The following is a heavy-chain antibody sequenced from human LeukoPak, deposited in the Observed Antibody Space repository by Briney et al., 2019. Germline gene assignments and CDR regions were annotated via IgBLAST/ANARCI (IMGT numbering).Heavy chain of an antibody. CDR1: GFSLSTSGVG. D-gene: IGHD5-24*01. V-gene: IGHV2-5*02. CDR3: AHQGSAGDGYKLNWFDP. J-gene: IGHJ5*02. CDR2: IYWDDDK. Sequence: SGPTLVKPTQTLTLTCTFSGFSLSTSGVGVGWIRQPPGKALEWLALIYWDDDKRYSPSLKSRLTITKDTSKNQVVLTMTNMDHVDKATYYCAHQGSAGDGYKLNWFDPWGQGTLVTVSS.